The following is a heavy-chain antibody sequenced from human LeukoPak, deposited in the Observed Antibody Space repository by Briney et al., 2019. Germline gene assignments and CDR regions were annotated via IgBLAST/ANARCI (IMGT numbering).Heavy chain of an antibody. CDR2: INHSGST. Sequence: PSETLSLTCAVYGGSFSGYYWSWIRQPPGKGLEWIGEINHSGSTNYNPSLKSRVTISVDTSKNQFSLKLSSVTAADTAVYYCARESERWLQPFDYWGQGTLVTVSS. D-gene: IGHD5-24*01. J-gene: IGHJ4*02. V-gene: IGHV4-34*01. CDR3: ARESERWLQPFDY. CDR1: GGSFSGYY.